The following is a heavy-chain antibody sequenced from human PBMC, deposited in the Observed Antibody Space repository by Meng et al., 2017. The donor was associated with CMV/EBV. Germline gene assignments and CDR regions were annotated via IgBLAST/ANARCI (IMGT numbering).Heavy chain of an antibody. D-gene: IGHD6-19*01. Sequence: ASVKVSCKASGYTFTGYYMHWVRQAPGQGLEWMGWINPNSGGTNYAQKFQGRVTMTRDTSISTAYMELSRLRSDDTAVYYCACLGGDIAVAGLGGDYWGQGTLVTVSS. V-gene: IGHV1-2*02. CDR1: GYTFTGYY. CDR2: INPNSGGT. J-gene: IGHJ4*02. CDR3: ACLGGDIAVAGLGGDY.